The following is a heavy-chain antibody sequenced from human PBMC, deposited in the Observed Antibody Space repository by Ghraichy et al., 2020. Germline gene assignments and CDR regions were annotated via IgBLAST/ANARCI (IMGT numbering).Heavy chain of an antibody. D-gene: IGHD3-22*01. J-gene: IGHJ1*01. V-gene: IGHV4-39*01. CDR2: IYYSGST. Sequence: SETLSLTCIVSGGSISSSNNNWGWIRQPPGKGLEGIGSIYYSGSTYYNPSLKSRVTISVDTSKNQFSLKLSSVTAADTAVYYCARGDSSGYYYTSEYFQHWGQGTLVTVSS. CDR1: GGSISSSNNN. CDR3: ARGDSSGYYYTSEYFQH.